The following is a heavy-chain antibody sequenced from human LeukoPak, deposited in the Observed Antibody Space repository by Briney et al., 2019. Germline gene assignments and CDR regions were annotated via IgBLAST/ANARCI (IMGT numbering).Heavy chain of an antibody. CDR3: ARGYTYGNDAFDI. V-gene: IGHV5-51*01. D-gene: IGHD5-18*01. CDR2: IYPGDSDT. CDR1: ECDFTTYW. Sequence: GESLKLYCKGSECDFTTYWIGRVLQLPGKSLEWMGVIYPGDSDTRYSPSFQGQVTISAYKSISTAYLQWSSLKDSDTTMCYCARGYTYGNDAFDIWGQGTMVTVSS. J-gene: IGHJ3*02.